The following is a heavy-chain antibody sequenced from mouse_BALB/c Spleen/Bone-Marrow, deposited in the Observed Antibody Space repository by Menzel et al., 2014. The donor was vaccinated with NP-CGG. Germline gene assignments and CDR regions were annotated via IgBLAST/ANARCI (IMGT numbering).Heavy chain of an antibody. CDR2: ITNGGGST. CDR1: GFPFSSYT. V-gene: IGHV5-12-2*01. J-gene: IGHJ3*01. CDR3: ATLTGTSY. D-gene: IGHD4-1*01. Sequence: EVKLMESGGGLVQPRGSLKLSCAASGFPFSSYTMSWVRQTPEKRLEWVAFITNGGGSTYYPDTLKGRFTISRDNAKNTLYLQMSSLKSEDTAMYYCATLTGTSYWGQGTLVTVSA.